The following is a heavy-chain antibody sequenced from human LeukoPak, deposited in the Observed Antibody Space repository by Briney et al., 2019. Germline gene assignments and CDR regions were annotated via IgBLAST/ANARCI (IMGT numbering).Heavy chain of an antibody. CDR2: IWYDGSNK. CDR1: GFTFSSYG. D-gene: IGHD3-3*01. V-gene: IGHV3-33*01. CDR3: ATARITIFGVVDY. Sequence: GRSLRLSCAASGFTFSSYGMHWVRQAPGKGPEWVAVIWYDGSNKYYADSVKGRFTISRDNSKNTLYLQMNSLRAEDTAVYYCATARITIFGVVDYWGQGTLVTVSS. J-gene: IGHJ4*02.